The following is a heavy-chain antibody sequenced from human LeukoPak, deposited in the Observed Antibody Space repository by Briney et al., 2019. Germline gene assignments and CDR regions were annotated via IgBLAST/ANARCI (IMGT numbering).Heavy chain of an antibody. Sequence: PGGSLRLSCAVSGLDFGSHGFHWVRQAPGKGLEWVAAVWADGRTKDVAGSVKGRFTASGNNFENTVFLQMNDLRVEDTAMYYCAKDPARSMDVWGKGTTVIVSS. V-gene: IGHV3-33*06. CDR1: GLDFGSHG. J-gene: IGHJ6*03. CDR3: AKDPARSMDV. CDR2: VWADGRTK.